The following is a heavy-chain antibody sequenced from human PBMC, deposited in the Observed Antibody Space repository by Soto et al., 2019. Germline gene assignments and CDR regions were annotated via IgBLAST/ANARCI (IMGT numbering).Heavy chain of an antibody. J-gene: IGHJ6*02. CDR2: INSDGSST. CDR1: GFTFSSYW. D-gene: IGHD6-13*01. CDR3: ASVGSSWYYYGMDV. Sequence: EVQLVESGGGLVQPGGSLSLSCAASGFTFSSYWMHWVRQAPGKGLVWVSRINSDGSSTSYADSVKGRFTISRDNAKNTLYLQMNSLRAEDTAVYYCASVGSSWYYYGMDVWGQGTTVTVSS. V-gene: IGHV3-74*01.